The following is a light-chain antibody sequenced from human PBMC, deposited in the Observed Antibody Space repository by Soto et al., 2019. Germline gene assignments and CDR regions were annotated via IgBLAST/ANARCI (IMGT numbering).Light chain of an antibody. V-gene: IGKV1-5*03. CDR2: RAS. CDR1: QNSDNW. CDR3: QEYNSY. Sequence: DIQMAQSPYTLSASVGDRVTITCRASQNSDNWLAWYQQKPGKPPKLLIYRASSLETGVPSRFSGSGSGTEFTLTISSLQPDDSATYYCQEYNSYFGGGTKVEIK. J-gene: IGKJ4*01.